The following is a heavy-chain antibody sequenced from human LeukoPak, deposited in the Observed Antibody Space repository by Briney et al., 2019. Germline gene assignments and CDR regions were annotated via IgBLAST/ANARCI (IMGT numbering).Heavy chain of an antibody. J-gene: IGHJ4*02. Sequence: PGGSLRLSCAASGFTFSSYGMHWVRQAPGKGPEWISYISRSGATIYYADSVKGRFTISRDNAKNSLYLQMSSLGAEDTAIYYCSRDRGGGDIYFDYWGQGTLVTVSS. V-gene: IGHV3-48*04. CDR2: ISRSGATI. CDR3: SRDRGGGDIYFDY. CDR1: GFTFSSYG. D-gene: IGHD2-21*02.